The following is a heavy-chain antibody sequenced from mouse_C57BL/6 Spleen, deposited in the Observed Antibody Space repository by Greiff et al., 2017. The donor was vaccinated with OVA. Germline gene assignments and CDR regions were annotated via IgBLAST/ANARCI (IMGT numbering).Heavy chain of an antibody. Sequence: EVQLQQSGPELVKPGASVKISCKASGYTFTDYYMNWVKQSHGKSLEWIGDINPNNGGTSYNQKFKGKATLTVDKSSSTAYMELRSLTSEDSAVYYCARPRSYYGNPYAMDYWGQGTSVTVSS. CDR2: INPNNGGT. CDR3: ARPRSYYGNPYAMDY. V-gene: IGHV1-26*01. CDR1: GYTFTDYY. D-gene: IGHD2-1*01. J-gene: IGHJ4*01.